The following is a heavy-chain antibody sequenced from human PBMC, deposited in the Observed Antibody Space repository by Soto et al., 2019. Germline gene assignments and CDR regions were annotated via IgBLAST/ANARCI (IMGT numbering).Heavy chain of an antibody. CDR1: GGSISSGDYY. J-gene: IGHJ5*02. CDR3: AREITAYCGGDCLWFDP. Sequence: PSETLSLTCTVSGGSISSGDYYWSWIRQPPGKGLEWIGYIYYSGSTYYNPSLKSRVTISVDTSKNQFSLKLSSVTAADTAVYYCAREITAYCGGDCLWFDPWGQGTLVTVS. V-gene: IGHV4-30-4*01. D-gene: IGHD2-21*02. CDR2: IYYSGST.